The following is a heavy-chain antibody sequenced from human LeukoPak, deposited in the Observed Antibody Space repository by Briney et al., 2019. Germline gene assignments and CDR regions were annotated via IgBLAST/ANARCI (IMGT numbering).Heavy chain of an antibody. CDR3: ASYSSPTIYYYYYYMDV. CDR1: GGSFSDYY. J-gene: IGHJ6*03. Sequence: SETLSLTCAVYGGSFSDYYWSWIRQPPGKGLEGIGEINHSGITKYSPSLKSRGTISVDTSKNQFSLKLSSVTAADTAVYYCASYSSPTIYYYYYYMDVWGKGTTVTVSS. CDR2: INHSGIT. D-gene: IGHD6-13*01. V-gene: IGHV4-34*01.